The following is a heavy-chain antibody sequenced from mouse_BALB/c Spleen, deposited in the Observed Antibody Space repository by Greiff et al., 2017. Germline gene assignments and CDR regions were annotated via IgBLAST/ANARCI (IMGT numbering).Heavy chain of an antibody. CDR3: AGGSGWFAY. D-gene: IGHD3-1*01. CDR2: IYPGNVNT. V-gene: IGHV1S56*01. CDR1: GYTFTSYY. Sequence: QVQLQQSGPELVKPGASVRISCKASGYTFTSYYIHWVKQRPGQGLEWIGWIYPGNVNTKYNEKFKGKATLTADKSSSTAYMQLSSLTSEDSAVYFCAGGSGWFAYWGQGTLVTVSA. J-gene: IGHJ3*01.